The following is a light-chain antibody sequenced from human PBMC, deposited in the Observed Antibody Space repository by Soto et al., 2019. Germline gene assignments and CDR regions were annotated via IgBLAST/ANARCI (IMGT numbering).Light chain of an antibody. CDR3: SSYTRSSTVV. CDR1: SSDVGGYNY. V-gene: IGLV2-14*01. CDR2: DVS. Sequence: QSALTQPASVSGSPGQSITISCTGTSSDVGGYNYVSWYQQHPGKAPKLMIYDVSNRPSGVSNRFSGSKSGNTASLTISGLQAEDEADYDCSSYTRSSTVVFGGGTKVTVL. J-gene: IGLJ2*01.